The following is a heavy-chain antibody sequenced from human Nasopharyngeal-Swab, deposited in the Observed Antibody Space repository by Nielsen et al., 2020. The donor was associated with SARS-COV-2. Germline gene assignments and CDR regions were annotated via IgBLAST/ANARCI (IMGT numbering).Heavy chain of an antibody. Sequence: GGSLRLSCAASGFTFSSYAMSWVRQAPGKGLEWGSVISGSGGSTYYADSVKGRFTISRDNSKNTLYLQMNSLRAEDTAVYYCATTGMVVAATWYFDYWGQGTLVTVSS. CDR3: ATTGMVVAATWYFDY. CDR1: GFTFSSYA. CDR2: ISGSGGST. V-gene: IGHV3-23*01. D-gene: IGHD2-15*01. J-gene: IGHJ4*02.